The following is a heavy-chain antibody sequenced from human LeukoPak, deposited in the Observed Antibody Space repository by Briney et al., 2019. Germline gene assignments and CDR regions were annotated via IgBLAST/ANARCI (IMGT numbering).Heavy chain of an antibody. CDR3: AKDGKYTTSPGDY. V-gene: IGHV3-23*01. Sequence: VRQAPGKGLEWISAISGSGATTYYADSVTGRFTISRDNSQSTLYLQMNSLRAEDTAVYYCAKDGKYTTSPGDYWGQGTLVTVSS. J-gene: IGHJ4*02. CDR2: ISGSGATT. D-gene: IGHD2-2*02.